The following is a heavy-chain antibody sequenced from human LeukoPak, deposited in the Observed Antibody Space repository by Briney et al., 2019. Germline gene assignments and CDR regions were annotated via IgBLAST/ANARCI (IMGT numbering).Heavy chain of an antibody. Sequence: ASVKVSCKASGYTFTGYYMHWVRQAPGQGLEWMGRINPNSGGTNYAQKFQGRVTMTRDTSISTAYMELSRLRSDDTAVYYCARNQGWDYDSSGYGYWGQGTLVTVSS. CDR2: INPNSGGT. CDR3: ARNQGWDYDSSGYGY. CDR1: GYTFTGYY. J-gene: IGHJ4*02. V-gene: IGHV1-2*06. D-gene: IGHD3-22*01.